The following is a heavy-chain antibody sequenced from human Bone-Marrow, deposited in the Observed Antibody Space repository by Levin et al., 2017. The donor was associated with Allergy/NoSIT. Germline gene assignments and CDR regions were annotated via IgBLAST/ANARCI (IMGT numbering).Heavy chain of an antibody. V-gene: IGHV3-53*01. D-gene: IGHD6-19*01. Sequence: GGSLRLSCAASGFYVSGNYMSWVRQAPGKGLEWVSVIYSGGDTKYTESVKGRFSISRDTSKNTLYLQMNSLRVEDTAEYYCAKCSGWYGKGYFDLWGRGTLVTVSS. CDR2: IYSGGDT. CDR1: GFYVSGNY. J-gene: IGHJ2*01. CDR3: AKCSGWYGKGYFDL.